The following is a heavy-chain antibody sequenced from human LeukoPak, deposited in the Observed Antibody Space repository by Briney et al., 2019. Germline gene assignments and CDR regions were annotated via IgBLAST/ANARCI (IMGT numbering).Heavy chain of an antibody. J-gene: IGHJ6*03. V-gene: IGHV4-34*01. D-gene: IGHD1-14*01. CDR2: INHSGST. CDR3: ARDRKYSRDYYYYMDV. Sequence: SETLSLTCAVYGGSFSGYYWSWIRQPPGKGLEWIGEINHSGSTNYNPSLKSRVTISVDTSKNQFSLKLSSVTAADTAVYYCARDRKYSRDYYYYMDVWGKRTTVTVSS. CDR1: GGSFSGYY.